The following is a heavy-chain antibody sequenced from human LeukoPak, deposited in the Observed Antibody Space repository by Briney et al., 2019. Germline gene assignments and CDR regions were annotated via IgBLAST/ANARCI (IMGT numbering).Heavy chain of an antibody. CDR2: ISWDNGST. V-gene: IGHV3-43*01. CDR3: ARANWGHWFDP. Sequence: PGGSLRLSCAASGFTFDDYTMHWARQVLWKGLEWVSLISWDNGSTYYADSVKGRFIISRDNSKNSLYLQMNSLRAEDTAVYYCARANWGHWFDPWGQGTLVTVSS. CDR1: GFTFDDYT. J-gene: IGHJ5*02. D-gene: IGHD7-27*01.